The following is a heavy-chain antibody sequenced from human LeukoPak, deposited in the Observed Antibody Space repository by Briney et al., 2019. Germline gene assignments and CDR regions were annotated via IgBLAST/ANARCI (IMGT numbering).Heavy chain of an antibody. CDR1: GGSFSGYY. D-gene: IGHD3-10*01. V-gene: IGHV4-34*01. CDR2: INHSGST. CDR3: ASFLFGDPGGY. J-gene: IGHJ4*02. Sequence: SETLSLTCAVYGGSFSGYYWSWIRQPPGKGLEWIGEINHSGSTNYNQSLKSRVTISVDTSKNQFSLKLSSVTAADTAVYYCASFLFGDPGGYWGQGTLVTVSS.